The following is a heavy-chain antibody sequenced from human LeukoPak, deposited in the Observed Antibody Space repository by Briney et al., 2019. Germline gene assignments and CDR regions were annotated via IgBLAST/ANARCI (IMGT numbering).Heavy chain of an antibody. V-gene: IGHV4-59*01. CDR2: IYYSGST. D-gene: IGHD3-10*01. Sequence: SETLSLTCTVSGGSISSYYWSWIRQPPGKGLEWIGYIYYSGSTNYNPSLKSRVTISVDTSKNQFSLKLSSVTAADTAVYYCAREYVYGSVPYGMDVGGQGTTVTVPS. CDR1: GGSISSYY. J-gene: IGHJ6*02. CDR3: AREYVYGSVPYGMDV.